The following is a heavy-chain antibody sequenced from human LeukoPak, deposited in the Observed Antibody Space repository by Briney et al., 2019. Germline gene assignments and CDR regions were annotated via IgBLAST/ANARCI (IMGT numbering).Heavy chain of an antibody. CDR1: GGSFSGYY. CDR2: INHSGST. V-gene: IGHV4-34*01. D-gene: IGHD6-19*01. Sequence: LSETLSLTCAVYGGSFSGYYWSWIRQPPGKGLEWIGEINHSGSTNYNPSLKSRVTISVDTSKNQFSLKLSSVTAADTAVYYCARGRGIAVAFYRGQGTLVTVSS. J-gene: IGHJ4*02. CDR3: ARGRGIAVAFY.